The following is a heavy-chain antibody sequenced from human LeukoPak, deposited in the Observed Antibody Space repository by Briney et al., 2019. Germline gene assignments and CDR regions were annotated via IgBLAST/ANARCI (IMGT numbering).Heavy chain of an antibody. J-gene: IGHJ6*03. V-gene: IGHV4-59*01. D-gene: IGHD2-15*01. CDR1: GGSISSYY. CDR2: IYYSGST. Sequence: SETLSLTCIVSGGSISSYYWSWIRQPPGKGLEWIGYIYYSGSTNYNPSLKSRVTISVDTSKNQFSLKLSSVTAADTAVYYCARDSPHCSGGSCSNYYYYYMDVWGKGTTVTVSS. CDR3: ARDSPHCSGGSCSNYYYYYMDV.